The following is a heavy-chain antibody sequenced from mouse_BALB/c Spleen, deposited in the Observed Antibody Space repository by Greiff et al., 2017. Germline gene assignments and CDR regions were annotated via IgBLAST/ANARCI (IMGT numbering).Heavy chain of an antibody. J-gene: IGHJ3*01. CDR2: ISSGGST. D-gene: IGHD2-4*01. CDR1: GFTFSSYA. CDR3: ARGDDYEGFAY. Sequence: EVQRVESGGGLVKPGGSLKLSCAASGFTFSSYAMSWVRQTPEKRLEWVASISSGGSTYYPDSVKGRFTISRDNARNILYLQMSSLRSEDTAMYYCARGDDYEGFAYWGQGTLVTVSA. V-gene: IGHV5-6-5*01.